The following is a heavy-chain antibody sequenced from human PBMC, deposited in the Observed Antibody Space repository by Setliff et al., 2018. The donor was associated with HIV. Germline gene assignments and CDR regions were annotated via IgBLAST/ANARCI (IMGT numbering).Heavy chain of an antibody. CDR3: ARGYYDSRGYYYPFDY. CDR1: GFTFSSYS. Sequence: NPGGSLRLSCAASGFTFSSYSMNWVRQAPGKGLEWVSSISSSSSYIYYADSVKGRFTISRDNAKNSLYLQMNSLRAEDTAVYYCARGYYDSRGYYYPFDYWGQGTLVTVSS. D-gene: IGHD3-22*01. J-gene: IGHJ4*02. V-gene: IGHV3-21*01. CDR2: ISSSSSYI.